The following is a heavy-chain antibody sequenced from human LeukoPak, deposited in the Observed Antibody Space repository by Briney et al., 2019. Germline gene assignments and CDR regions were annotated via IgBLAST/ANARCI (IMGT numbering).Heavy chain of an antibody. J-gene: IGHJ5*02. CDR1: GYTFTSYG. Sequence: ASVKVSCKASGYTFTSYGISWVRQAPGQGLEWMGWISAYNGNTNYAQKLQGRVTMTTDTSTSTAYMELRSLRSDDTAVYYCARDGREYQLHPWNWFDPWGQGTLVTVSS. CDR2: ISAYNGNT. CDR3: ARDGREYQLHPWNWFDP. D-gene: IGHD2-2*01. V-gene: IGHV1-18*01.